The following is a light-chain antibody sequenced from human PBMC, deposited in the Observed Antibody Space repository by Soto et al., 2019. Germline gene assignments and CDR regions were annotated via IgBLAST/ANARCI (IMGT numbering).Light chain of an antibody. Sequence: DIQLTQSPSSLSASVGDRVTITCRSSQNINTYLNWYQQRPGEPPKLLIYHASSLKSGVPSRFIGSASGTAFTLTISSLQSEDFGTYYCQQSSRMPPFGGGTKLDIK. J-gene: IGKJ4*01. CDR3: QQSSRMPP. V-gene: IGKV1-39*01. CDR1: QNINTY. CDR2: HAS.